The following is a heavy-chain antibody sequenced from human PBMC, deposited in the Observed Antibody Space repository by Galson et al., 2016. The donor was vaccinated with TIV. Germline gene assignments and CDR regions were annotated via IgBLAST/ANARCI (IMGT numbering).Heavy chain of an antibody. CDR1: GDTFASYA. J-gene: IGHJ6*03. Sequence: SVKASCKASGDTFASYAFSWVRQAPGQGLEVMGRIIPTLGSSDYAQRFQGRVTITADASTSTVYLELRSLSSEDTAMYYCARVRFGELSGYYYYKDVWGKGTTVTVS. CDR2: IIPTLGSS. V-gene: IGHV1-69*13. D-gene: IGHD3-10*01. CDR3: ARVRFGELSGYYYYKDV.